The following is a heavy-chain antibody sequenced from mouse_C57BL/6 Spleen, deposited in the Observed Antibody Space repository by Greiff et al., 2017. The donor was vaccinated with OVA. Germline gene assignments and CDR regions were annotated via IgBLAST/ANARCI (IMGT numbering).Heavy chain of an antibody. CDR2: IWWDDDK. CDR3: ARRGYYGSSYGFAY. CDR1: GFSLSTFGMG. V-gene: IGHV8-8*01. Sequence: ESGPGILQPSQTLSLTCSFSGFSLSTFGMGVGWIRQPSGKGLEWLAHIWWDDDKYYNPALKSRLTISKDTSKNQVFLKIANVDTADTATYYCARRGYYGSSYGFAYWGQGTLVTVSA. J-gene: IGHJ3*01. D-gene: IGHD1-1*01.